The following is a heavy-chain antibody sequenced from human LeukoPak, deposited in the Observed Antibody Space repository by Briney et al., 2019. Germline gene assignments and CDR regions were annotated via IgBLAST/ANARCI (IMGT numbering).Heavy chain of an antibody. D-gene: IGHD5-18*01. J-gene: IGHJ4*02. Sequence: PGGSLRLSCAASGFTFSNAWMSWVRQAPGKGLEWVSSISSSSSYIYYADSVKGRFTISRDNAKNSLYLLMNSLRAEDTAVYYCARGRDSYGFDRGPDYWGQGTLVTVSS. CDR2: ISSSSSYI. V-gene: IGHV3-21*01. CDR3: ARGRDSYGFDRGPDY. CDR1: GFTFSNAW.